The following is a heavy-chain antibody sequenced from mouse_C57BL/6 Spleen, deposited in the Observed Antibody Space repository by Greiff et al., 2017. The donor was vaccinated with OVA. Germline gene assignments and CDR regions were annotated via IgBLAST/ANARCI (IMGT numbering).Heavy chain of an antibody. Sequence: VQLQQSGPELVKPGASVKMSCKASGYTFTDYNMHWVKQSHGKSLEWIGYINPNNGGTSYNQKFKGKATLTVNKSSSTAYMELRSLTSEDSAVYYCARSGQLRLPYYFDYWGQGTTLTVSS. CDR3: ARSGQLRLPYYFDY. D-gene: IGHD3-2*02. J-gene: IGHJ2*01. V-gene: IGHV1-22*01. CDR1: GYTFTDYN. CDR2: INPNNGGT.